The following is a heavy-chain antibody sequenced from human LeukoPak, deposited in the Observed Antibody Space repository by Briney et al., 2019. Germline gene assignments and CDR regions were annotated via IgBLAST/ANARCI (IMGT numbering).Heavy chain of an antibody. CDR1: GFTFSDYA. V-gene: IGHV3-23*01. Sequence: GGSLRLSCAASGFTFSDYAMNWVRQAPGKGLEWVSVVGGDDVTFYTDSVKGRFTISRDNSKNTLSLQMNSLRLEDTAVYYCAKGSRSRNGIYDPFDIWGQGTVVTVSS. CDR2: VGGDDVT. D-gene: IGHD2-8*01. J-gene: IGHJ3*02. CDR3: AKGSRSRNGIYDPFDI.